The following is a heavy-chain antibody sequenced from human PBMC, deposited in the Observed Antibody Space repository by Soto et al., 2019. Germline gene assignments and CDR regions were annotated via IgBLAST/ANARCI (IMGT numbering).Heavy chain of an antibody. Sequence: GESLKISCAASGFTFSSYAMHWVRQAPGKGLEWVAVISYDGSNKYYADSVKGRFTISRDNSKNTLYLQMNSLRAEDTAVYYCARDIYSSSSASYYYYGMDVWGQGTTVTVSS. CDR2: ISYDGSNK. J-gene: IGHJ6*02. CDR1: GFTFSSYA. D-gene: IGHD6-6*01. CDR3: ARDIYSSSSASYYYYGMDV. V-gene: IGHV3-30-3*01.